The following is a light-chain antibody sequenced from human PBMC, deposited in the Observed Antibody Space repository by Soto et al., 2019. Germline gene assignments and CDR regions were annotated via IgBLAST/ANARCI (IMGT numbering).Light chain of an antibody. CDR3: QQYGSSART. V-gene: IGKV3-20*01. CDR2: GTF. J-gene: IGKJ1*01. CDR1: QSITPSY. Sequence: EVVLTQSPGILSLSPGDRATLSCRASQSITPSYLAWYQQRPGQAPRLVIYGTFTRATGIPDRFSGTGSGTDFTLTISRLEPEDFAVYYCQQYGSSARTFGPGTKVEIK.